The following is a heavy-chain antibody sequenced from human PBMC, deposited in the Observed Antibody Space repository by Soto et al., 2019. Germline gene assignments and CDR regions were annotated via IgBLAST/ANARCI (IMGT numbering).Heavy chain of an antibody. V-gene: IGHV3-13*04. CDR2: IGTAGDT. Sequence: PGVSLRLSCSASGFTFSSYDMHWVRQGPGKGLEWVSAIGTAGDTNYAGSVKGRFTISRENAKNSLYLQMNSLRAGDTAIYFCARAIGPTLFDYWGQGTLVTVSS. J-gene: IGHJ4*02. CDR3: ARAIGPTLFDY. CDR1: GFTFSSYD. D-gene: IGHD3-22*01.